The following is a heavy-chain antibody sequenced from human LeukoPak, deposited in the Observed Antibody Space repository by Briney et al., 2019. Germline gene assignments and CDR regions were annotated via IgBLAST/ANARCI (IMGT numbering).Heavy chain of an antibody. V-gene: IGHV4-59*01. D-gene: IGHD5-18*01. CDR3: VRTLGGYTYGPFDY. J-gene: IGHJ4*02. Sequence: SETLSLTCTVSGGSISSYYWSWIRQPPGKGLEWIGYIYYSGSTDYNPSLKSRVTISVDTSKNQFSLKLSSVTAADTAVYYCVRTLGGYTYGPFDYWGQGTLVTVSS. CDR1: GGSISSYY. CDR2: IYYSGST.